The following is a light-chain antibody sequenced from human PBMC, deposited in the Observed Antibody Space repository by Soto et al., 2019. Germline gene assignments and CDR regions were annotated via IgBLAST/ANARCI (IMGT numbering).Light chain of an antibody. CDR3: GTWDSSLSAGL. J-gene: IGLJ1*01. V-gene: IGLV3-21*02. Sequence: SYELTQPPSVSVAPGQTARITCGGNNIGSKSVHWYQQKPGQAPVLVVYDDSDRPSGIPERFSGSNSGNTATLDITGLQTGDEADYYCGTWDSSLSAGLFGSGTKLTVL. CDR1: NIGSKS. CDR2: DDS.